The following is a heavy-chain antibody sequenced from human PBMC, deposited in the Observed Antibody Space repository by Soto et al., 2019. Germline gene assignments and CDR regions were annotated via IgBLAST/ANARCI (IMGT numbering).Heavy chain of an antibody. CDR2: INHSGTT. D-gene: IGHD1-26*01. CDR1: GGSLSYYY. Sequence: SETLSLTCVVYGGSLSYYYWSWIRQSPGRGLEWIGEINHSGTTNYNPSLKSRISISLDTSRDQFYLKLSSVTAADTAVYYCANSPIVGATKGYFDYWGQGTLVTVSS. CDR3: ANSPIVGATKGYFDY. V-gene: IGHV4-34*01. J-gene: IGHJ4*02.